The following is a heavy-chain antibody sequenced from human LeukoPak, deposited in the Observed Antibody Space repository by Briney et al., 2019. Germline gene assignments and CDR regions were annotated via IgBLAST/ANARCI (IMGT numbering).Heavy chain of an antibody. D-gene: IGHD1-26*01. J-gene: IGHJ4*02. Sequence: KSSETLSLTCTVSGGSISRYYWTWLRQSPGKGLEWIGEINHRGSTNLNPSLKSRVTLSVDTSKHQFSLKLTSVTAADAAVYYCASSVGSTDYWGQGTLVTVSS. CDR3: ASSVGSTDY. CDR2: INHRGST. V-gene: IGHV4-34*01. CDR1: GGSISRYY.